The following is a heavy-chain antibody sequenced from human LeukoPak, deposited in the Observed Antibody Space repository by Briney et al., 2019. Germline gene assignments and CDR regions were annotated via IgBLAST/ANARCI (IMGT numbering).Heavy chain of an antibody. J-gene: IGHJ4*02. CDR1: GFTVSSDY. D-gene: IGHD3-10*01. CDR3: ARDASGSRPNY. CDR2: IDATGST. V-gene: IGHV3-53*01. Sequence: PGGSLRLPCAASGFTVSSDYMTWVRQAPGKGLEWVSSIDATGSTNYADSVRGRFTLSRDNSKNTLYLRMSGLRAEDTAVYYCARDASGSRPNYWGQGTLVTVTS.